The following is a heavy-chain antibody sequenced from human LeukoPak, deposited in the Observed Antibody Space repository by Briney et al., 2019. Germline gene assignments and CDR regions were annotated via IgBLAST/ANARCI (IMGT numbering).Heavy chain of an antibody. CDR1: GFTFSSYS. J-gene: IGHJ5*02. Sequence: GGSLRLSCAASGFTFSSYSMNWVRQAPGKGLEWVSSISSSSYIYYADSVKGRFTISRDNAKNSLYLQMNSLRAEDTAVYYCARHPKPYYDFWSGYYGFDPWGQGTLVTVSS. D-gene: IGHD3-3*01. CDR2: ISSSSYI. V-gene: IGHV3-21*01. CDR3: ARHPKPYYDFWSGYYGFDP.